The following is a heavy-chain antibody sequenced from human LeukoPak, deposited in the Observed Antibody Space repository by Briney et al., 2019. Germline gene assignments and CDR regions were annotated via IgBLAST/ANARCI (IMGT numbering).Heavy chain of an antibody. Sequence: GGSLRLSCAASGFTSSTYTMNWVRQAPGKGLEWVSSITTSSSYIHYADSVKGRFTISRDNAKNSLYLQMNSLRAEDTAVYYCARHVVALGFDYWGQGTLVTVSS. V-gene: IGHV3-21*01. CDR1: GFTSSTYT. J-gene: IGHJ4*02. D-gene: IGHD3-22*01. CDR2: ITTSSSYI. CDR3: ARHVVALGFDY.